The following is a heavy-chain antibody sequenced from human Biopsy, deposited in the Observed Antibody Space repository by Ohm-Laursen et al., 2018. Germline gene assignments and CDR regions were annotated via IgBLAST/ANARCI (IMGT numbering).Heavy chain of an antibody. CDR3: AKDRWERNLYYGGGVDV. CDR1: GFTFSNSG. CDR2: ISYDGSKT. J-gene: IGHJ6*02. V-gene: IGHV3-30*18. D-gene: IGHD4-23*01. Sequence: SLRLSCAAPGFTFSNSGMHWVRQAPGKGLEWVAAISYDGSKTDYGDSVKGRLTISRDNSKNTVLLQMNSLRAEDTTLYYCAKDRWERNLYYGGGVDVWGQGTTVTVSS.